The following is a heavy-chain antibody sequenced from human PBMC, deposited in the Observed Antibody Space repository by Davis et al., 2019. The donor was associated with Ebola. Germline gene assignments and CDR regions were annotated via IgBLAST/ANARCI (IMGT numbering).Heavy chain of an antibody. Sequence: GESLKISCAASGFTFSRYGMDWVRQAPGKGLEWVASISSSGNHINYADSVKGRFTISRDNAKNSLYLQMNSLRAEDTAVYYCARENNDILTGYLFDYWGQGTQVTVSS. CDR2: ISSSGNHI. D-gene: IGHD3-9*01. J-gene: IGHJ4*02. V-gene: IGHV3-21*01. CDR3: ARENNDILTGYLFDY. CDR1: GFTFSRYG.